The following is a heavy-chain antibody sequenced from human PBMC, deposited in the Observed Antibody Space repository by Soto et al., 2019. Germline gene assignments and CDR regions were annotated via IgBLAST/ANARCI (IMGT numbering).Heavy chain of an antibody. V-gene: IGHV5-51*01. CDR1: GYSFTSYW. D-gene: IGHD6-13*01. CDR2: IYPGDSDT. Sequence: GESLKMSCKGSGYSFTSYWIGWVRQMPGKGLEWMGIIYPGDSDTRYSPSFQGQVTISADKSISTAYLQWSSLKASDTAMYYCARTAAAGKNYYGIDVWGQGTTVTVSS. J-gene: IGHJ6*02. CDR3: ARTAAAGKNYYGIDV.